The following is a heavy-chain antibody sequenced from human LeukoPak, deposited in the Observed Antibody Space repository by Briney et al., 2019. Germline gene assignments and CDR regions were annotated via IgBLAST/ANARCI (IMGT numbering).Heavy chain of an antibody. D-gene: IGHD3-3*01. J-gene: IGHJ5*02. CDR1: GFTFSSYG. CDR2: ISYDGSNK. V-gene: IGHV3-30*03. CDR3: ARDFGTRYYDFWSGPLGWFDP. Sequence: GGSLRLSCAASGFTFSSYGMHWVRQAPGKGLEWVAVISYDGSNKYYADSVKGRFTISRDNSKNTLYLQMNSLRAEDTAVYYCARDFGTRYYDFWSGPLGWFDPWGQGTLVTVSS.